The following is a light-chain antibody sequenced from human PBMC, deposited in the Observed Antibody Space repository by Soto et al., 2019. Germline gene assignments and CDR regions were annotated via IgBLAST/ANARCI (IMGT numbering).Light chain of an antibody. CDR1: QSVSSSY. CDR2: GAS. CDR3: QQYGSSPWT. V-gene: IGKV3-20*01. Sequence: EIALTQSPGTLSLSPGERATLSCRASQSVSSSYLAWYQQKPGQAPRLLIYGASSRPTGIPDRFSGSGSGTEFTLTISRLEPEDFAVYYCQQYGSSPWTFGQGTKVEIK. J-gene: IGKJ1*01.